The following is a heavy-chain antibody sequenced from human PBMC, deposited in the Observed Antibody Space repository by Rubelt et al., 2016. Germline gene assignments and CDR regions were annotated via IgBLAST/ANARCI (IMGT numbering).Heavy chain of an antibody. CDR1: GFSLSTGGVG. CDR3: ARGIAARRDPTRWDFNWFDP. J-gene: IGHJ5*02. CDR2: IYWDDDK. D-gene: IGHD6-6*01. V-gene: IGHV2-5*02. Sequence: QITLKESSPMLVKPTQTLPLPCTFSGFSLSTGGVGVGWIRQPPGTSLEWLALIYWDDDKRSSPSLKRSLTISTDTSKTQVGLTLTNMDPVDTAIYDCARGIAARRDPTRWDFNWFDPWGQGTLVAVSS.